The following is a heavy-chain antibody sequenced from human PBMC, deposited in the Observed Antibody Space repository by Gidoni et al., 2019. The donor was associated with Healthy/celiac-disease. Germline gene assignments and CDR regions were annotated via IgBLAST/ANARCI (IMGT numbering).Heavy chain of an antibody. J-gene: IGHJ3*02. D-gene: IGHD1-26*01. CDR3: ARGVGGPDAFDI. CDR1: GFTFSSYA. V-gene: IGHV3-30*04. CDR2: ISYDGSNK. Sequence: QFQLVESGGGVVQPGRSLRLSCAASGFTFSSYAMHWVRQAPGQGLEWVAVISYDGSNKYYADSVKGRFTISRDNSKNTLYLQMNSLRAEDTAVYYCARGVGGPDAFDIWGQGTMVTVSS.